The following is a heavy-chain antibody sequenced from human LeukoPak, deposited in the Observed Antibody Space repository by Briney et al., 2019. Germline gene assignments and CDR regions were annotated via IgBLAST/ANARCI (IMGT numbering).Heavy chain of an antibody. CDR3: AREDIPGRVTTILPY. J-gene: IGHJ4*02. D-gene: IGHD5-12*01. CDR2: ITGSSNYI. CDR1: GFTFSSYS. V-gene: IGHV3-21*01. Sequence: PGGSLRLSCAASGFTFSSYSMNWVRQAPGKGPEWVSFITGSSNYIYYADSVKGRFTISRDNAKNSLYLQMNSLRTEDTAVYYCAREDIPGRVTTILPYWGQGTLVTVSS.